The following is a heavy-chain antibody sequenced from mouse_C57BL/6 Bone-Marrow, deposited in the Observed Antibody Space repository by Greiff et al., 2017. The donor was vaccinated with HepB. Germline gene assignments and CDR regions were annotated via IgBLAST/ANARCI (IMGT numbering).Heavy chain of an antibody. Sequence: VQLQQSGAELVRPWASVKLSCTASGFNIKDDYMHWVKQRPEQGLEWIGWIDPENGDTEYASKFQGQATITADTTSNTASLQLSSLTSEDTAVYYCTTSFYYYGSLYWYFDVWGTGTTVTVSS. CDR2: IDPENGDT. J-gene: IGHJ1*03. CDR1: GFNIKDDY. CDR3: TTSFYYYGSLYWYFDV. D-gene: IGHD1-1*01. V-gene: IGHV14-4*01.